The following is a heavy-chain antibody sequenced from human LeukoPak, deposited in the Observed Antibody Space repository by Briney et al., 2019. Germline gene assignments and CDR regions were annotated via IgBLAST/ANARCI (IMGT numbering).Heavy chain of an antibody. CDR3: ARDNVVVVPAVAVQH. Sequence: GASVKVSCKASGYTFTSSGVSWVRQAPGQGLEWMGWISAYNGNTNYAQKFQGRVTMTTDTSTSTAYMELRSLRSDDTAVYYCARDNVVVVPAVAVQHWGQGTLVTVSS. J-gene: IGHJ1*01. CDR1: GYTFTSSG. D-gene: IGHD2-2*01. V-gene: IGHV1-18*01. CDR2: ISAYNGNT.